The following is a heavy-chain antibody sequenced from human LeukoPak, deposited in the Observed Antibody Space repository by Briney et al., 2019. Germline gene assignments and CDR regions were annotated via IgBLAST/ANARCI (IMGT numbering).Heavy chain of an antibody. CDR2: ISYDGSNK. J-gene: IGHJ4*02. CDR3: ARDAHYDFWSGYYSTWPLGY. V-gene: IGHV3-30-3*01. CDR1: GFTFSSYA. D-gene: IGHD3-3*01. Sequence: GGSLRLSCAASGFTFSSYAMHWVRQAPGKGLEWVAVISYDGSNKYYADSVKGRFTISRDNSKNTLYLQMNSLRAEDTAVYYCARDAHYDFWSGYYSTWPLGYWGQGTLVTVSS.